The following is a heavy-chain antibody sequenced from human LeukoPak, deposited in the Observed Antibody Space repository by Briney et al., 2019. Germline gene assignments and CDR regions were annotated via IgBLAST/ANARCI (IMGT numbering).Heavy chain of an antibody. J-gene: IGHJ4*02. V-gene: IGHV3-23*01. CDR3: AQVRVQQLAGPVDY. D-gene: IGHD6-13*01. CDR1: GFTFSSYA. CDR2: ISGSGGST. Sequence: PGGSLRLSCAASGFTFSSYAMSWVRQAPGKGLEWVSAISGSGGSTYYADSVKGRFTISRDNSKNTLYLQMNSLRAEDTAVYYCAQVRVQQLAGPVDYWGQGTLVTVSS.